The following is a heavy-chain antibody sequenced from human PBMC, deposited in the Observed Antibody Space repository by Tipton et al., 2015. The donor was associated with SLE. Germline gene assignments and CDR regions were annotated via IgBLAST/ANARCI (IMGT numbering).Heavy chain of an antibody. CDR3: AREDVDTAMVYFDY. J-gene: IGHJ4*02. CDR2: IYTSGST. V-gene: IGHV4-4*07. Sequence: TLSLTCAVYGGSFSSYYWSWIRQPAGKGLEWIGRIYTSGSTNYNPSLKSRVTMSVDTSKNQFSLKLSSVTAADTAVYYCAREDVDTAMVYFDYWGQGTLVTVSS. CDR1: GGSFSSYY. D-gene: IGHD5-18*01.